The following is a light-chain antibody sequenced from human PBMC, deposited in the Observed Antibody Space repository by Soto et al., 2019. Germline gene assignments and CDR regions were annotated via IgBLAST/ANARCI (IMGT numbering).Light chain of an antibody. J-gene: IGKJ2*01. CDR1: QDINNY. V-gene: IGKV3-11*01. CDR2: DAS. CDR3: QQRSDWPPFT. Sequence: EIVLTQSPVTLSLSPGESATLSCRASQDINNYLAWYQQKRGQAPRLLFYDASKSAIGIPARFSGSGSGTDFSLTISSLEPEDVAVYYCQQRSDWPPFTFGQGTKLEIK.